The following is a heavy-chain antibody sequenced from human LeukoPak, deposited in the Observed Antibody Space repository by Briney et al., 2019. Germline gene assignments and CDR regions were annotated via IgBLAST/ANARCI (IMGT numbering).Heavy chain of an antibody. Sequence: GGSLRLSCAASGFTFSDYYMSWIRQAPGKGLEWVSYISSSGSTIYYADSVKGRFTISRDDAKNSLYLQMNSLRAEDTAVYYCARDAANYDILTGSITSNWFDPRGQGTLVTVSS. V-gene: IGHV3-11*04. CDR1: GFTFSDYY. J-gene: IGHJ5*02. CDR2: ISSSGSTI. CDR3: ARDAANYDILTGSITSNWFDP. D-gene: IGHD3-9*01.